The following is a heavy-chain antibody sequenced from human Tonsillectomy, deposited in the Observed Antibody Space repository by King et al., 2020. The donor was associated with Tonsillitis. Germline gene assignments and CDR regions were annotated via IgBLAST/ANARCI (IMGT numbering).Heavy chain of an antibody. CDR1: GYSISSGYY. Sequence: QLQESGPGLVKPSETLSLTCAVSGYSISSGYYWGWIRPPPGKGLEWIGSIYHSGSTYYNPSLKSRVTISVDTSKNQFSLKLSSVTAADTAVYYCARADYYDNEGGFDPWGQGTLVTVSS. CDR3: ARADYYDNEGGFDP. V-gene: IGHV4-38-2*01. J-gene: IGHJ5*02. CDR2: IYHSGST. D-gene: IGHD3-22*01.